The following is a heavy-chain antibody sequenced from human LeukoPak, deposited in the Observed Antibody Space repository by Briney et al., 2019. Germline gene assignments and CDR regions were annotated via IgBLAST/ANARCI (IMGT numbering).Heavy chain of an antibody. V-gene: IGHV1-2*02. Sequence: ASVKVSCKASGYTFTGYYMHWVRQAPGQGLEWMGWINPNSDGTNYAQKFQGRVIMTRDTSISTAYMELSRLRSDDTAVYYCAREIGTYCSSTSCYNSGINWFDPWGQGTLVTVSS. D-gene: IGHD2-2*02. CDR1: GYTFTGYY. J-gene: IGHJ5*02. CDR2: INPNSDGT. CDR3: AREIGTYCSSTSCYNSGINWFDP.